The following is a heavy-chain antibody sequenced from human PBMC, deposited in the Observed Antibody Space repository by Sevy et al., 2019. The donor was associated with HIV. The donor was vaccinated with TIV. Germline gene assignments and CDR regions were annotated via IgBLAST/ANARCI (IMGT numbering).Heavy chain of an antibody. CDR2: IWYDGSSK. Sequence: GGSLRLSCGASGFIFSTYGMHWVRQAPGKGLEWVALIWYDGSSKYYADSVQGRFTISRDNSKNTLDLQMNSLRAEDTAVYYCVSGASTVAAGNFAYWGQGTLVSVSS. J-gene: IGHJ4*02. V-gene: IGHV3-33*08. D-gene: IGHD6-13*01. CDR3: VSGASTVAAGNFAY. CDR1: GFIFSTYG.